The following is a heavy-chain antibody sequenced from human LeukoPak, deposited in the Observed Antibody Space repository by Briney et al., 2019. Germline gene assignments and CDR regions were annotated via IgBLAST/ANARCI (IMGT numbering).Heavy chain of an antibody. Sequence: GGSLRLSCAASGFTFSSYAMSWVRQAPGKGLEWVSAISGSGGSTYYADSVKGRFTISRDNSKNTLYLQMNSLRAEDTAIYYCTKFIGSSWSYYYYGMDVWGQGTTVTVSS. CDR1: GFTFSSYA. CDR2: ISGSGGST. J-gene: IGHJ6*02. CDR3: TKFIGSSWSYYYYGMDV. V-gene: IGHV3-23*01. D-gene: IGHD6-13*01.